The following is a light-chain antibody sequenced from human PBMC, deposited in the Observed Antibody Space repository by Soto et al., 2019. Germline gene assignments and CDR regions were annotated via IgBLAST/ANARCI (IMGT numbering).Light chain of an antibody. V-gene: IGLV2-14*01. Sequence: QSVLTQPASVSGSPGQSITISCTGTSSEVGGYNYVSWYQQHPGKAPKLMIYDVSNRPSGVSNRFSGSKSGNTASLTISGLQAEDEADYYCSSHTSSSTLYVFGTGTKVTVL. CDR1: SSEVGGYNY. J-gene: IGLJ1*01. CDR3: SSHTSSSTLYV. CDR2: DVS.